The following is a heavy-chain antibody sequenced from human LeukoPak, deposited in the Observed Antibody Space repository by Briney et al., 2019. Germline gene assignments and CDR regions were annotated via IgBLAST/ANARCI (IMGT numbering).Heavy chain of an antibody. D-gene: IGHD1-26*01. CDR2: INHSGST. CDR3: ARGRVGARL. CDR1: GGSFSGYY. J-gene: IGHJ4*02. V-gene: IGHV4-34*01. Sequence: SETLSLTCAVYGGSFSGYYWSWIRQPPGKGLEWIGEINHSGSTNYNPSLKSRVTISVDTSKNQFSLKLSSVTAADTAVYYCARGRVGARLWGQGALVTVSS.